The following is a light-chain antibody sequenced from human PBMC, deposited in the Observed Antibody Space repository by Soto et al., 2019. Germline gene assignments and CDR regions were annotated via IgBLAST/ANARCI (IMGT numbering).Light chain of an antibody. V-gene: IGKV1D-12*01. CDR3: QQAYSSPFT. CDR2: VAS. J-gene: IGKJ4*01. Sequence: DIQMTQSPSSVSASVGDRVTITCRASQDISRWLAWFQQHPGKAPKLLIYVASTLQSGVPSRFSGGGSGTDFTLTISSLQPEDFATYYCQQAYSSPFTFGGGTQVDIK. CDR1: QDISRW.